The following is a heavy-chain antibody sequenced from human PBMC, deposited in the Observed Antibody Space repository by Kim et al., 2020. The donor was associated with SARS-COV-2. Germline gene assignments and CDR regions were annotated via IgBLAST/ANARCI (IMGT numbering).Heavy chain of an antibody. CDR2: IYYSGGN. CDR3: ASRITMVRGVMANFDY. J-gene: IGHJ4*02. CDR1: GGSISSSSYY. V-gene: IGHV4-39*01. Sequence: SETLSLTCTASGGSISSSSYYWGWIRQPPGKGLEWIGSIYYSGGNYYNPSLKSRVTISVDTSKNQFSLKLSSVTAADTAVYYCASRITMVRGVMANFDYWGQGTLVTVSS. D-gene: IGHD3-10*01.